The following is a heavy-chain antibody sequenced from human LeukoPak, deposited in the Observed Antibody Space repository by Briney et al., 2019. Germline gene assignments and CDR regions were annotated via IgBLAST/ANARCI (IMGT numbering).Heavy chain of an antibody. D-gene: IGHD3-3*01. CDR1: GIIFSTYA. V-gene: IGHV3-48*04. J-gene: IGHJ4*02. CDR2: ISGSSSGSTSII. CDR3: GRDFWSGYYTED. Sequence: GGSLRLSCELSGIIFSTYAMNWVRQAPGKGLEWISYISGSSSGSTSIIHYADSVKGRFTISRANAKNSLHLQMDSLCAEDTAVYYCGRDFWSGYYTEDWGQGALVIVSS.